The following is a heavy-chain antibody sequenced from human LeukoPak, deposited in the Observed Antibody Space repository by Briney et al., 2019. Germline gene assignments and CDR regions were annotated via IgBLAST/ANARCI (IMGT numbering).Heavy chain of an antibody. D-gene: IGHD3-22*01. J-gene: IGHJ3*02. CDR1: GFTVNNKY. Sequence: GGSLRLSCAASGFTVNNKYMTWVRQAPGKGLEWVSLIYNDGRTYYADSVKGRCTISRDNLKNVLCLQMNSLKVEDTALYYCARGLFLSGYLDAFDIWGQGTVVTVSS. CDR3: ARGLFLSGYLDAFDI. V-gene: IGHV3-53*01. CDR2: IYNDGRT.